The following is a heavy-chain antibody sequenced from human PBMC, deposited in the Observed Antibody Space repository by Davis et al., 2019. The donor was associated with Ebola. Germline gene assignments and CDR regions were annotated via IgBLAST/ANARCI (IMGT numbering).Heavy chain of an antibody. V-gene: IGHV3-15*01. CDR1: GFTFGDYA. Sequence: GESLKISCTASGFTFGDYAMSWFRQAPGKGLEWVGRIKSKTDGGTTDYAAPVKGRFTISRDDSKNTLYLQMNSLKTEDTAVYYCTTDSLITMVRGVMGFDWFDPWGQGTLVTVSS. CDR3: TTDSLITMVRGVMGFDWFDP. D-gene: IGHD3-10*01. J-gene: IGHJ5*02. CDR2: IKSKTDGGTT.